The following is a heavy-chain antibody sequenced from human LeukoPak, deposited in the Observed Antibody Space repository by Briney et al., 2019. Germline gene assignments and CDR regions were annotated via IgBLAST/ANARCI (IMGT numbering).Heavy chain of an antibody. J-gene: IGHJ6*02. V-gene: IGHV3-7*01. D-gene: IGHD2-15*01. CDR1: GFTFSSYW. Sequence: GGSLRLSCAASGFTFSSYWMSWVRQAPGKGLEWVANIKQDGSEKYYVDSVKGRFTISRDNAKNSLYLQMNSLRAEDTAVYYCARDELVCSGGSXYSXXDYYXYGMDVWGQGTTVTVS. CDR2: IKQDGSEK. CDR3: ARDELVCSGGSXYSXXDYYXYGMDV.